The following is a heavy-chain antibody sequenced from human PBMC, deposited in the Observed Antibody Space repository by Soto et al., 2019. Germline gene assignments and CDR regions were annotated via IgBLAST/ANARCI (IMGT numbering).Heavy chain of an antibody. V-gene: IGHV4-30-4*01. CDR3: ARVSDTAMVIDY. J-gene: IGHJ4*02. CDR2: IYYSGST. CDR1: GGSISSGDYY. Sequence: SETLSLTCTVSGGSISSGDYYWSWIRQPPGKGLEWIGYIYYSGSTYYNPSLKSRVTISVDTSKNQFSLKLSSVTAADTAVYYCARVSDTAMVIDYWGQGTLVTVSS. D-gene: IGHD5-18*01.